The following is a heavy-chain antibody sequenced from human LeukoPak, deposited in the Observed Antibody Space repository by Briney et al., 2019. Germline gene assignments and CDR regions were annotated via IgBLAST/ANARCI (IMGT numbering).Heavy chain of an antibody. CDR2: INSGGST. CDR3: AKDRRGTTVTVYFDY. D-gene: IGHD4-17*01. J-gene: IGHJ4*02. CDR1: GFIVSSNY. V-gene: IGHV3-53*01. Sequence: GGSLRLSCAASGFIVSSNYMSWVRQAPGKGLEWVSVINSGGSTYHADSVKGRFTISRDNSKNTLYLQMNSLRAEDTAVYYCAKDRRGTTVTVYFDYWGQGTLVTVSS.